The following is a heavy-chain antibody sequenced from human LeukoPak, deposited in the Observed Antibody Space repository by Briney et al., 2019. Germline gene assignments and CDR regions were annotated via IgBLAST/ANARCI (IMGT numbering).Heavy chain of an antibody. CDR2: IYSGGDT. CDR1: GFTFSSYA. CDR3: AVLNSGWRFQH. Sequence: GGSLRLSCAASGFTFSSYAMSWVRRVPGKGLECVSVIYSGGDTYYADSVKGRFTISRDNSKNTLYLQMNSLRAEDTAVFYCAVLNSGWRFQHWGQGTLVTVSS. D-gene: IGHD6-19*01. J-gene: IGHJ1*01. V-gene: IGHV3-53*01.